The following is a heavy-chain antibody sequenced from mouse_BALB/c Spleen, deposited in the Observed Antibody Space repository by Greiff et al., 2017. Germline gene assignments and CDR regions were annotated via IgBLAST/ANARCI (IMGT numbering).Heavy chain of an antibody. J-gene: IGHJ4*01. CDR3: ARAPYDNMDY. CDR1: GFTFSSFG. D-gene: IGHD2-12*01. V-gene: IGHV5-17*02. Sequence: EVHLVESGGGLVQPGGSRKLSCAASGFTFSSFGMHWVRQAPEQGLEWVAYISGGSSTIYYADTVKGRFTISRDNPENTLFLQMTSLRSEDTAMYYCARAPYDNMDYWGQGTSVTVSS. CDR2: ISGGSSTI.